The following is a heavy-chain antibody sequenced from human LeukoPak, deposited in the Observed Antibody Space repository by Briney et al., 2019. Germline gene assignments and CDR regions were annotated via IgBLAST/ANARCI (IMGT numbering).Heavy chain of an antibody. V-gene: IGHV4-39*07. D-gene: IGHD6-19*01. CDR3: AGERGEEYSSGWYKTNFFDN. CDR1: GDSFSSVTDY. Sequence: SETLSLTCSVSGDSFSSVTDYWAWIRQPPGKGLERIASGDYSGGTYYNPSLESRVAISADMSKKQISLKLTSVTGADTAVYYCAGERGEEYSSGWYKTNFFDNWGQGIRVTVSS. CDR2: GDYSGGT. J-gene: IGHJ4*02.